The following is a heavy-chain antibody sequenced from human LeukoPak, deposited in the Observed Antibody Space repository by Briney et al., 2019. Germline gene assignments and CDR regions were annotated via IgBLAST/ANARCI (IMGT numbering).Heavy chain of an antibody. CDR3: ARDGTSSSLDD. D-gene: IGHD6-13*01. Sequence: GGPLRLSCAASGFTFSTYTMNWVRQAPGKGLEWVSYITSSSSTIYYADSVKGRFTISRDNAKNSPYLQMNSLRDEDTAVYYCARDGTSSSLDDWGQGTLVTVSS. CDR1: GFTFSTYT. V-gene: IGHV3-48*02. J-gene: IGHJ4*02. CDR2: ITSSSSTI.